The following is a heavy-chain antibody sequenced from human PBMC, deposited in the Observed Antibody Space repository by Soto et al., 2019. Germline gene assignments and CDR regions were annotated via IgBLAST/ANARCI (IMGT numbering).Heavy chain of an antibody. CDR3: ARDSPSVLLWFGESEDWFDP. D-gene: IGHD3-10*01. Sequence: ASVKVSCKASGGTFSSYAISWVRQAPGQGLEWMGGIIPIFGTASYAQKFQGRVTITADESTSTAYMELSSLRSEDTAVYYCARDSPSVLLWFGESEDWFDPWGQGTLVTVSS. J-gene: IGHJ5*02. V-gene: IGHV1-69*13. CDR2: IIPIFGTA. CDR1: GGTFSSYA.